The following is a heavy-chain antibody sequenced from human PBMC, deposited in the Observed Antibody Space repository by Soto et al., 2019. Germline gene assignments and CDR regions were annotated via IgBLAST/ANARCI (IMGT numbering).Heavy chain of an antibody. CDR3: SRSAKEGLET. Sequence: AWTXSLTCSVSVCSIFTSAYYWCGIRQAPGKGLEWIGSINHSGNTYLSPSLKDRVNMSVDTSKQSFSLKLRSATAADNGLYACSRSAKEGLETWGQGTLVTVSS. V-gene: IGHV4-39*01. CDR2: INHSGNT. D-gene: IGHD3-3*01. J-gene: IGHJ5*02. CDR1: VCSIFTSAYY.